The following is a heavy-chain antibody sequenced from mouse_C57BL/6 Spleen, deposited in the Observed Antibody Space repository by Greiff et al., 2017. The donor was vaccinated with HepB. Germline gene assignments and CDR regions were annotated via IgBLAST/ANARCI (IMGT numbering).Heavy chain of an antibody. Sequence: EVKLMESGPGLVKPSQSLSLTCSVTGYSITSGYYWNWIRQFPGNKLEWMGYISYDGSNNYNPSLKNRISITRDTSKNQFFLKLNSVTTEDTATYYCARPTVVARWYFDVWGTGTTVTVSS. J-gene: IGHJ1*03. D-gene: IGHD1-1*01. CDR3: ARPTVVARWYFDV. V-gene: IGHV3-6*01. CDR1: GYSITSGYY. CDR2: ISYDGSN.